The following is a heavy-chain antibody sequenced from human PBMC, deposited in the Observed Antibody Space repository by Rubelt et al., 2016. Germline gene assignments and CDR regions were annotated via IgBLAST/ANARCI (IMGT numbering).Heavy chain of an antibody. V-gene: IGHV1-18*01. D-gene: IGHD5-24*01. CDR3: VRRDGYNWDDAFDI. Sequence: QVQLVQSGAEVKKPGASVKVSCKASGYTFTSYGISWVRQAPGQGLEWMGWISAYNGNTNYAQKIQGRVTMTTDTSTSTAYMELRSLRSDDTAVDDCVRRDGYNWDDAFDIWGQGTMVTVSS. J-gene: IGHJ3*02. CDR1: GYTFTSYG. CDR2: ISAYNGNT.